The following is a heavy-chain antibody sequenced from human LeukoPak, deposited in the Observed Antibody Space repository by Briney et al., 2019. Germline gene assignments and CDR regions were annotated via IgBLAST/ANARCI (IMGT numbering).Heavy chain of an antibody. Sequence: QPGRSLRLSCAASGFTFSSYGMHWVRQAPGKGLEWVAVISYDGSNKYYADSVKGRFTISRDNSKNTLYLQMNSLRAEDTAVYYCAKVLRPWSSVAGQDYYYGMDVWAKGPRSPSP. CDR3: AKVLRPWSSVAGQDYYYGMDV. V-gene: IGHV3-30*18. CDR2: ISYDGSNK. J-gene: IGHJ6*02. D-gene: IGHD6-19*01. CDR1: GFTFSSYG.